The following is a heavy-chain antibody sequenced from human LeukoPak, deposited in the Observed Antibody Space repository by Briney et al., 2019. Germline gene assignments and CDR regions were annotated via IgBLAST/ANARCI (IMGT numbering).Heavy chain of an antibody. CDR3: ATFLKSRGYSGYDFSSGNY. CDR2: FDPEDGET. CDR1: GYTLTELS. J-gene: IGHJ4*02. D-gene: IGHD5-12*01. Sequence: GASVKVSCKVSGYTLTELSMHWVRQAPGKGLEWMGGFDPEDGETIYAQKFQGRVTMTEDTSTDTAYMELSSLRSEDTAVYYCATFLKSRGYSGYDFSSGNYWGQGTLVTVSS. V-gene: IGHV1-24*01.